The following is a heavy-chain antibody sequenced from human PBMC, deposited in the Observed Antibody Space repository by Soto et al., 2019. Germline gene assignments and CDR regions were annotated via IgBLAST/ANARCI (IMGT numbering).Heavy chain of an antibody. D-gene: IGHD2-21*02. CDR3: ARGGNSDYYYGMNV. CDR2: IIPLFGTA. J-gene: IGHJ6*02. Sequence: QGQLVQAGGDVKKPGSSVKVSCKASGGTFSSYPISWVRQAPGQGLEWMGGIIPLFGTADYAQKFQGRVTFTADESTSTAYMELSSLRSEDTAVYYCARGGNSDYYYGMNVWGRGTTVTVSS. V-gene: IGHV1-69*01. CDR1: GGTFSSYP.